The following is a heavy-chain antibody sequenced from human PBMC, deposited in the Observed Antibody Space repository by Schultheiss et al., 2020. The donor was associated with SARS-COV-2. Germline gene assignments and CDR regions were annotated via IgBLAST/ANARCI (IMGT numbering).Heavy chain of an antibody. J-gene: IGHJ4*02. Sequence: ASVKVSCKASGYTFTSYGISWVRQAPGQGLEWMGWISAYNGNTNYAQKLQGRVTMTRDTSTSTVYMELSSLRSEDTAVYYCAREYRGKDGLAGFDYWGQGTLVTVSS. CDR2: ISAYNGNT. CDR1: GYTFTSYG. CDR3: AREYRGKDGLAGFDY. V-gene: IGHV1-18*01. D-gene: IGHD3-16*01.